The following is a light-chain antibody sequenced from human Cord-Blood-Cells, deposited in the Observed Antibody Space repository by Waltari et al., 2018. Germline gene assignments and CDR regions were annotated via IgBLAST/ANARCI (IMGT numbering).Light chain of an antibody. CDR1: QSVLYSSNNKNY. CDR2: WAS. J-gene: IGKJ2*01. CDR3: QQYYSTPYT. Sequence: DILMTQSPDSLPVSLGETATPHCKSRQSVLYSSNNKNYLAWYQQKPGQPPKLLIYWASTRESGVPDRFSGSGSGTDFTLTISSLQAEDVAVYYCQQYYSTPYTFGQGTKLEIK. V-gene: IGKV4-1*01.